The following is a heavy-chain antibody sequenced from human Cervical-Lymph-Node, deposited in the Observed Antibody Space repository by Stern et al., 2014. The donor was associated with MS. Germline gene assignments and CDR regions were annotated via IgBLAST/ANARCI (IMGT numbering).Heavy chain of an antibody. V-gene: IGHV3-48*01. J-gene: IGHJ4*02. CDR3: ARVSVRSGYRGVDFDY. CDR2: ISRGSRTI. Sequence: EVQLEESGGGLIQPGGSLRLSCAASGFTFSSYSMNWVRQAPGKGLEWVSYISRGSRTIYYADSVKGRFTISRDNAKNSLSLQMNSLRAEDTAVYYCARVSVRSGYRGVDFDYWGQGTLVTVSS. D-gene: IGHD3-22*01. CDR1: GFTFSSYS.